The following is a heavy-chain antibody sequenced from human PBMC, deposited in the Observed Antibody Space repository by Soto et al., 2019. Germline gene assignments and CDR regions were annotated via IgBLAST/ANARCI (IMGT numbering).Heavy chain of an antibody. CDR2: IYYSGST. CDR1: GGSISSGGYY. J-gene: IGHJ5*02. V-gene: IGHV4-31*03. Sequence: SETLSLTCTVSGGSISSGGYYWSWIRQHPGKGLEWIGYIYYSGSTYYNPSLKSRVTISVDTSKNQFSLKLSSVTAADTAAYYCARAPSARRYCSSTSCYSTAPNNWFDPWGQGTLVTVSS. CDR3: ARAPSARRYCSSTSCYSTAPNNWFDP. D-gene: IGHD2-2*01.